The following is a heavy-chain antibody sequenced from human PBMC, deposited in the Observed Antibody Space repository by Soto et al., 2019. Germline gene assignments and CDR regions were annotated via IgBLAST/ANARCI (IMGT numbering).Heavy chain of an antibody. CDR1: GFTFRSYW. CDR3: ARGSTYDFWSGYIYYGMDV. V-gene: IGHV3-7*03. J-gene: IGHJ6*02. CDR2: INQDGSEK. D-gene: IGHD3-3*01. Sequence: GVSLRLSCAVSGFTFRSYWVNWVRQAPRKGLQWVANINQDGSEKYYVDSVKGRFTISRDNAKNSLYLQMNSLRAEDTAVYYCARGSTYDFWSGYIYYGMDVWGQGTTVTVSS.